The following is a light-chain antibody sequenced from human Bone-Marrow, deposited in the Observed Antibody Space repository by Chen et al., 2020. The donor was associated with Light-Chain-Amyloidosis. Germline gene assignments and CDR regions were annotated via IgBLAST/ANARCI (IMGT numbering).Light chain of an antibody. Sequence: EIVLTQSPGTLSLSPGEGANLPCRASQTISSNYLTWYQQKFGQAPRLLIYGSSSRATGIPDRFTGRGSGTDFTLTINRLEPEDFAMYYCQQYGTSPLTFGGGTKVAIK. J-gene: IGKJ4*01. CDR2: GSS. CDR1: QTISSNY. V-gene: IGKV3-20*01. CDR3: QQYGTSPLT.